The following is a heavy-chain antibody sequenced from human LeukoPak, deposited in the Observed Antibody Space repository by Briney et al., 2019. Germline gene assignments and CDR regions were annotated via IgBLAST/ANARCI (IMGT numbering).Heavy chain of an antibody. V-gene: IGHV3-21*01. CDR3: ATDRLVGHTRGDFAY. Sequence: PGGSLRLSCAASGFTFSTYSMAWVRQTPGKGLEWVSSIGSNTKYIYYAESVKGRFTISRDNTQNSLFLQMNSLRVGDTALYYCATDRLVGHTRGDFAYWGQGTLVTVSS. D-gene: IGHD1-26*01. J-gene: IGHJ4*02. CDR1: GFTFSTYS. CDR2: IGSNTKYI.